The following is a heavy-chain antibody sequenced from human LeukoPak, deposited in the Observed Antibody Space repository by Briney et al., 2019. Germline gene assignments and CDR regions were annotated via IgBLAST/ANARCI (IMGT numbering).Heavy chain of an antibody. Sequence: SETLSLTCAVYGGSFSGYYWSWIRQPPGKGLEWIGEINHSGSTNYNPSLKSRVTISVDTSKNQFSLKLSSVTAADTAVYYCARGPRITIFGVVQIEGKGAFDIWGQGTMVTVSS. CDR3: ARGPRITIFGVVQIEGKGAFDI. V-gene: IGHV4-34*01. D-gene: IGHD3-3*01. CDR1: GGSFSGYY. CDR2: INHSGST. J-gene: IGHJ3*02.